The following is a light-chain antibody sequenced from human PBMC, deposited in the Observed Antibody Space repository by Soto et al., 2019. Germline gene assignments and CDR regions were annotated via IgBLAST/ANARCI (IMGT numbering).Light chain of an antibody. CDR2: KIS. CDR1: QSLVHSDGNTY. CDR3: MQATQFPSYS. V-gene: IGKV2-24*01. J-gene: IGKJ2*03. Sequence: DIVMIQSPLSSPVPLGQPASISCRSSQSLVHSDGNTYLSWLHQRPGHPPRLLIYKISNRFSGVPDRFSGSGAWTDFTLTISGVEAEDVVVYYCMQATQFPSYSFGQGTKLEIK.